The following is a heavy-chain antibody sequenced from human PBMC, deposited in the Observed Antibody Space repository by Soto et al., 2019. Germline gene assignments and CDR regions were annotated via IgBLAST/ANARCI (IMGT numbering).Heavy chain of an antibody. J-gene: IGHJ6*02. V-gene: IGHV2-5*02. CDR2: IYWDNDE. Sequence: QITLKESGPPLVKPTQTLTLTCTFSGFSLSTSGVGVGWIRQPPGKALEWLALIYWDNDERHSPSLKSRVTIXKXXSKNEVVLTMTNVDPVDTRTYYCAHKAGRGAPMDVWGQGTAVTVSS. CDR1: GFSLSTSGVG. D-gene: IGHD2-15*01. CDR3: AHKAGRGAPMDV.